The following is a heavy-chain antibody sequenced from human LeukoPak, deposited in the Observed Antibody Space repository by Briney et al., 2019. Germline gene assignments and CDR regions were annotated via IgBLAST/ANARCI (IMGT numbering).Heavy chain of an antibody. CDR1: GYTLTELS. Sequence: GASVKVSCKVSGYTLTELSMHWVRQAPGKGLEWMGGSDPEDGETIYAQKFQDRITMTEDTSTDIAYMELSSLRSEDTAVYYCATEAAAFDYWGQGTLVTVSS. CDR2: SDPEDGET. CDR3: ATEAAAFDY. D-gene: IGHD2-15*01. J-gene: IGHJ4*02. V-gene: IGHV1-24*01.